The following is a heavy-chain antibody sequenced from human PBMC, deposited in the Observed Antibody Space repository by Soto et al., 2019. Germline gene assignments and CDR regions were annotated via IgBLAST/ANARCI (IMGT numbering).Heavy chain of an antibody. V-gene: IGHV4-59*01. CDR1: GGSISSYY. Sequence: SETLSLTCTVSGGSISSYYWSWIRQPPGKGLEWIGYIYYSGSTNYNPSLKSRVTISVDTSKNQFSLRVSSVTAADTAVYYCARDQNGSPHFDYWGQGTLVTVSS. J-gene: IGHJ4*02. CDR3: ARDQNGSPHFDY. CDR2: IYYSGST. D-gene: IGHD1-26*01.